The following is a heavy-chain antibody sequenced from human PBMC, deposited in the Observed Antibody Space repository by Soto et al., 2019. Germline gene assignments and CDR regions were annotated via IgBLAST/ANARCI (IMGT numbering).Heavy chain of an antibody. V-gene: IGHV4-38-2*02. CDR1: GYSISNGYY. J-gene: IGHJ4*02. Sequence: SETLSLTCAVSGYSISNGYYWGWIRQPPGKGLEWIGNVYHSGSTYYNPSLKSRVTISVDTSKNQFSLKLTSLTAADTAVYYCARDQVGARSAPFDYWGQGTLVTVSS. D-gene: IGHD1-26*01. CDR3: ARDQVGARSAPFDY. CDR2: VYHSGST.